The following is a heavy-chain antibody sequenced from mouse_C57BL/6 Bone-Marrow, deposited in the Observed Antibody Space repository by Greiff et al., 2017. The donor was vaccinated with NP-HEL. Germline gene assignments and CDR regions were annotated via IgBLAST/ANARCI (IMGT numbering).Heavy chain of an antibody. CDR2: IWSGGST. V-gene: IGHV2-2*01. CDR3: ARNDDGYHWYFDV. J-gene: IGHJ1*03. D-gene: IGHD2-3*01. Sequence: VKLMESGPGLVQPSQSLSITCTVSGFSLTSYGVHWVRQSPGKGLEWLGVIWSGGSTDSNAAFISRLSISKDNSKSQVFFKMNSLQADDTAIYYCARNDDGYHWYFDVWGTGTTVTVSS. CDR1: GFSLTSYG.